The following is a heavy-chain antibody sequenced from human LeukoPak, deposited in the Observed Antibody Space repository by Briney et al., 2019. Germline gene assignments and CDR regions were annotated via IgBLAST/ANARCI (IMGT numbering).Heavy chain of an antibody. CDR3: ARVPRRGYYYGSGSYYYFDY. CDR1: GYSFTSYW. CDR2: IYPGDSDT. V-gene: IGHV5-51*01. J-gene: IGHJ4*02. D-gene: IGHD3-10*01. Sequence: RGESQKISCKGSGYSFTSYWIGWVRQMPGEGLEWMGIIYPGDSDTRYSPSFQGQVTISADKSISTAYLQWSSLKASDTAMYYCARVPRRGYYYGSGSYYYFDYWGQGTLVTVSS.